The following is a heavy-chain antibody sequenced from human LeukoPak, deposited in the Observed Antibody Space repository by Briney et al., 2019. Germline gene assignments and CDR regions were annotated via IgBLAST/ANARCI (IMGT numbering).Heavy chain of an antibody. J-gene: IGHJ4*02. CDR3: ARDHYGGIN. V-gene: IGHV3-48*03. CDR2: ISSSGSTI. CDR1: GFTFSSYE. D-gene: IGHD4-23*01. Sequence: PGGSLRLPCAASGFTFSSYEMNWVRQAPGKGLEWVSYISSSGSTIYYADSVKGRFTISRDNAKNSLYLQMNSLRAEDTAVYYCARDHYGGINWGQGTLVTVSS.